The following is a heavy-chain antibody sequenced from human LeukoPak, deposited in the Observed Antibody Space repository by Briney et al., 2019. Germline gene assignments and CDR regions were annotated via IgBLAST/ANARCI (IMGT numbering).Heavy chain of an antibody. D-gene: IGHD3-10*01. CDR1: GYTFTSYY. V-gene: IGHV1-46*01. Sequence: ASVKVSCKASGYTFTSYYMHWVRQAPGQGLEWMGIINPSGGSTSYAQKFQGRVTMTRDMSTSTVYMELSSLRSEDTAVYYCARGRGGFGELLYVNPYNWFDLWGQGTLVTVSS. CDR3: ARGRGGFGELLYVNPYNWFDL. J-gene: IGHJ5*02. CDR2: INPSGGST.